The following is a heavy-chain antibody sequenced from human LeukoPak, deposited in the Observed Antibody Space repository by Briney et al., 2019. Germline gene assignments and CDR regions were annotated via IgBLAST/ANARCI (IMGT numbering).Heavy chain of an antibody. D-gene: IGHD6-19*01. CDR2: ISSSGSTI. J-gene: IGHJ4*02. V-gene: IGHV3-11*01. CDR3: ARDYRYSSGWPDDY. CDR1: GFTFSDYY. Sequence: GGSLRLSCAASGFTFSDYYMSWIRQAPGKGLGWVSYISSSGSTIYYADSVKGRFTISRDNAKNSLYLQMNSLRAEDTAVYYCARDYRYSSGWPDDYWGQGTLVTVSS.